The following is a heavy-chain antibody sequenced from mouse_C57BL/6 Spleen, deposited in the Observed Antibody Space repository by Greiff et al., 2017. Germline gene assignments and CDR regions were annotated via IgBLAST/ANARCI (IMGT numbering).Heavy chain of an antibody. Sequence: EVQLVESGEGLVKPGGSLKLSCAASGFTFSSYAMSWVRQTPEKRLEWVAYISSGGDYIYYADTVKGRFTISRDNARNTLYLQMSSLKSEDTAMYYCTREDYSNYDFDYWGQGTTLTVSS. V-gene: IGHV5-9-1*02. D-gene: IGHD2-5*01. CDR2: ISSGGDYI. CDR1: GFTFSSYA. CDR3: TREDYSNYDFDY. J-gene: IGHJ2*01.